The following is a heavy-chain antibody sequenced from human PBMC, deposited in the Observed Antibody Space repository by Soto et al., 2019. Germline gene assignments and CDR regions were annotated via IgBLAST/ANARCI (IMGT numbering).Heavy chain of an antibody. CDR2: IYHGGTT. V-gene: IGHV4-38-2*02. J-gene: IGHJ4*01. CDR3: ARVHVMVVAGSTFDY. CDR1: GYSISGGCY. D-gene: IGHD6-19*01. Sequence: PSETLSLTWTVPGYSISGGCYWPFIRQPPGKGPEWIASIYHGGTTFYNPSLKSRITISVDTSNNQFSLKLTSVTAADTAVYYCARVHVMVVAGSTFDYWGHGTLVTVSS.